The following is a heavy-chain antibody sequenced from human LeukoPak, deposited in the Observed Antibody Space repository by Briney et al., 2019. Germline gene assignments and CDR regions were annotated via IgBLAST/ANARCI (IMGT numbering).Heavy chain of an antibody. CDR1: GGSISSGGYY. V-gene: IGHV4-39*07. CDR3: ALRRDGYKYYGMDV. CDR2: INHSGST. Sequence: SETLSLTCTVSGGSISSGGYYWSWIRQPPGKGLEWIGEINHSGSTNYNPSLKSRVTISVDTSKNQFSLKLSSVTAADTAVYYCALRRDGYKYYGMDVWGQGTTVTVSS. D-gene: IGHD5-24*01. J-gene: IGHJ6*02.